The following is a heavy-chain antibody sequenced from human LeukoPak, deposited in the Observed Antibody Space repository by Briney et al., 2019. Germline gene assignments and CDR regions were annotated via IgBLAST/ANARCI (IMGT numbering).Heavy chain of an antibody. Sequence: PSETLSLTCAVSGYSISSGYYWGWIRQPPGKGLEWIGSIYHSGSTYYNPSLKSRVTISVDTSKNQFSLKLSSVTAADTAVYYCARWGDYGDGPDYWGQGTLVTVSS. CDR2: IYHSGST. CDR1: GYSISSGYY. D-gene: IGHD4-17*01. V-gene: IGHV4-38-2*01. CDR3: ARWGDYGDGPDY. J-gene: IGHJ4*02.